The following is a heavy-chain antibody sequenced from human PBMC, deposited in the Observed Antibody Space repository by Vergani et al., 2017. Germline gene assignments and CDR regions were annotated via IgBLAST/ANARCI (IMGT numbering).Heavy chain of an antibody. CDR2: ISSSGSTI. Sequence: QVQLVESGGGVVQPGGSLRLSCAASGFTFSDYYMSGIRQAPGKGLEWVSYISSSGSTIYYADSVKSRFTISRDNAKNSLYLQMNSLRAEDTAVYYCARDLRGSQVPTDYYSCGMDVWGQGTTVTVSS. V-gene: IGHV3-11*04. J-gene: IGHJ6*02. CDR1: GFTFSDYY. D-gene: IGHD1-1*01. CDR3: ARDLRGSQVPTDYYSCGMDV.